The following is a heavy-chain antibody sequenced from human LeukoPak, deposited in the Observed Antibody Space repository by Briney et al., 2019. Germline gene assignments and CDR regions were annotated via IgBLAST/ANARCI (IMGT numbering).Heavy chain of an antibody. V-gene: IGHV1-69*05. Sequence: SSVKVSCKASGGTFSSYAISWVRQAPGQGLEWMGGIIPIFGTANYAQKFQGRVTITTDESTSTAYMELSSLRSEDTAVYYCARGRRDGYNMGNDYFDHWGQGTLVTVSS. CDR3: ARGRRDGYNMGNDYFDH. CDR2: IIPIFGTA. J-gene: IGHJ4*02. CDR1: GGTFSSYA. D-gene: IGHD5-24*01.